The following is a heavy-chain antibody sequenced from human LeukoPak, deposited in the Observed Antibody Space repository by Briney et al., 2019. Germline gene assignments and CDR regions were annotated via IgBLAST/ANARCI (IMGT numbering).Heavy chain of an antibody. CDR1: GGSISSYY. J-gene: IGHJ3*02. CDR2: IYTSGST. D-gene: IGHD3-22*01. Sequence: PSETLSLACTVSGGSISSYYWSWIRQPAGKGLEWIGRIYTSGSTNYNPSLKSRVTMSVDTSKNQFSLKLSSVTAADTAVYYCAREDARNYYDSSGYYSRYAFDIWGQGTMVTVSS. CDR3: AREDARNYYDSSGYYSRYAFDI. V-gene: IGHV4-4*07.